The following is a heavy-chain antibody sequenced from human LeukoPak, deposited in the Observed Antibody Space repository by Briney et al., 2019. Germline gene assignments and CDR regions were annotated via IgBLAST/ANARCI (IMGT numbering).Heavy chain of an antibody. Sequence: GGSLRLSCAASEFTFSSFALHWVRQAPGKGLQWVALISHDGTNKYYADSVKGRFTISRDNSKNTLYLQMSSLGAQDTAVYYCARDGNYYGSGSPFGHWGQGTLVTVSS. V-gene: IGHV3-30*04. J-gene: IGHJ4*02. CDR1: EFTFSSFA. CDR2: ISHDGTNK. CDR3: ARDGNYYGSGSPFGH. D-gene: IGHD3-10*01.